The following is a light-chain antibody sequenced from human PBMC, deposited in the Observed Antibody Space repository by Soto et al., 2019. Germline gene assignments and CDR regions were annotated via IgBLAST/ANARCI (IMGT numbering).Light chain of an antibody. CDR2: GAS. J-gene: IGKJ1*01. V-gene: IGKV3-20*01. CDR3: QQYGSTRWT. Sequence: EILFTQSPGTLSFSPGERATLTCRASQSVSSSYLAWFQQKPGQAPRLLIYGASSRATGIPDRFSGSGSGTDFTLTISRLEPEDFAVYYCQQYGSTRWTFGQGTKVDIK. CDR1: QSVSSSY.